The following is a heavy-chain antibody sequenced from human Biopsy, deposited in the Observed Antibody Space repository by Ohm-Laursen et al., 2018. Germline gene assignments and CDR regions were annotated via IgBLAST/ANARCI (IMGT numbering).Heavy chain of an antibody. V-gene: IGHV4-59*07. Sequence: SDTLSLTCTVSGGSISSYYWNWIRQPPGKGLEWIGSIYYSGTTDYSPSLKSRVTISIDKSKNQFFLKLSSVTAEDTAVYYCARDDAVTVMRGLYYWGQGTLVTVSS. J-gene: IGHJ4*02. CDR3: ARDDAVTVMRGLYY. D-gene: IGHD2-21*02. CDR1: GGSISSYY. CDR2: IYYSGTT.